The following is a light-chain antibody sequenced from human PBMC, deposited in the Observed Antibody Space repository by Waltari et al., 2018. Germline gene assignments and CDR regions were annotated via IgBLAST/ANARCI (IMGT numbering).Light chain of an antibody. CDR2: GGN. V-gene: IGLV1-40*01. CDR3: QSYDTTLSVV. CDR1: GSNIGAGYD. J-gene: IGLJ2*01. Sequence: QSVLTQPPSVSGAPGQRVTISCSGSGSNIGAGYDVHWYRQLPGKAPTLLIYGGNTRPPGVSDRFSGSQFDTSASLALAGLQADDEADYYCQSYDTTLSVVFGGGTKLTVL.